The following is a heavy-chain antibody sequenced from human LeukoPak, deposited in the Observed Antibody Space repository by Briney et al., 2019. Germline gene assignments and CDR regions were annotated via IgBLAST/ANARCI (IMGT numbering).Heavy chain of an antibody. CDR3: ARDLQQQLVEGAFVDY. D-gene: IGHD6-13*01. CDR2: ISYDGSNK. J-gene: IGHJ4*02. Sequence: GGSLRLSCAASGFTFSSCAMHWVRQAPGKGLEWVAVISYDGSNKYYADSVKGRFTISRDNSKNTLYLQMNSLRAEDTAVYYCARDLQQQLVEGAFVDYWGQGTLVTVSS. CDR1: GFTFSSCA. V-gene: IGHV3-30-3*01.